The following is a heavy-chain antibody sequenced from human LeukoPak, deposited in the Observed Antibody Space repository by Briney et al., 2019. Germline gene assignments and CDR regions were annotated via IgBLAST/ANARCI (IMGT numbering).Heavy chain of an antibody. CDR2: INPSGGST. D-gene: IGHD3-3*01. J-gene: IGHJ6*03. CDR1: GYTFTNYY. V-gene: IGHV1-46*01. CDR3: ARSLFRFLEWSYRSYYYYYMDV. Sequence: ASVKVSCKASGYTFTNYYIHWVRQAPGQGLECMGIINPSGGSTSYAQKFQGRVTITADKSTSTAYMELSSLRSEDTAVYFCARSLFRFLEWSYRSYYYYYMDVWGKGTTVTVSS.